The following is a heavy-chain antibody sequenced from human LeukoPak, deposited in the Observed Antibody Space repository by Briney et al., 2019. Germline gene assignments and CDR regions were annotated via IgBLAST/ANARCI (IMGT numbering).Heavy chain of an antibody. CDR1: GFTFSSYA. J-gene: IGHJ4*02. V-gene: IGHV3-30*14. CDR3: ARDQGDGCFDY. Sequence: GGSLRLSCAASGFTFSSYAMRWVRQAPGKGLEWVAVISYDGSNKYYADSVKGRLTISRENAKNSLYLQMNSLRAGDTAVYYCARDQGDGCFDYWGQGTLVTVSS. CDR2: ISYDGSNK. D-gene: IGHD5-24*01.